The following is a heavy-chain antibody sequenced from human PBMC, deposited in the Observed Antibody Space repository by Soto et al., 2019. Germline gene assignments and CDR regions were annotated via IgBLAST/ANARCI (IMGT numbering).Heavy chain of an antibody. CDR3: ARDRGGYVSAYDI. J-gene: IGHJ3*02. V-gene: IGHV4-59*01. CDR1: GGSISSYY. CDR2: IYYSGST. D-gene: IGHD3-16*01. Sequence: PSETLSLPCTVSGGSISSYYWSWIRQPPGKGLEWIGYIYYSGSTNYIPSLKSRVTISVDTSKNQFSLKLSSVTAADTAVYYCARDRGGYVSAYDIWGQGTMVTDSS.